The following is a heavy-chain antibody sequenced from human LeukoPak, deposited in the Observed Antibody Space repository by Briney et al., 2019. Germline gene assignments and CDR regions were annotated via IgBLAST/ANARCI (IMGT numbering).Heavy chain of an antibody. V-gene: IGHV3-33*08. CDR1: GFTFSSYW. J-gene: IGHJ4*02. CDR3: ARYYYDSSGYPLFDY. CDR2: IRYDGSNK. Sequence: PGGSLRLSCAASGFTFSSYWMSWVRQAPGKGLEWVAFIRYDGSNKYYADSVKGRFTISRDNSKNTLYLQMNSLRAEDTAVYYCARYYYDSSGYPLFDYWGQGTLVTVSS. D-gene: IGHD3-22*01.